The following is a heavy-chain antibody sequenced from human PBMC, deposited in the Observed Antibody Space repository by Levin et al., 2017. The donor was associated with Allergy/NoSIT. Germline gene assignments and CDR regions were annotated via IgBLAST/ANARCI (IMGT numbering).Heavy chain of an antibody. V-gene: IGHV3-23*01. CDR3: AKGAEIAVAGTVNY. J-gene: IGHJ4*02. Sequence: AGGSLRLSCAASGFTFSSYAMSWVRQAPGKGLEWVSAISGSGGSTYYADSVKGRFTISRDNSKNTLYLQMNSLRAEDTAVYYCAKGAEIAVAGTVNYWGQGTLVTVSS. D-gene: IGHD6-19*01. CDR2: ISGSGGST. CDR1: GFTFSSYA.